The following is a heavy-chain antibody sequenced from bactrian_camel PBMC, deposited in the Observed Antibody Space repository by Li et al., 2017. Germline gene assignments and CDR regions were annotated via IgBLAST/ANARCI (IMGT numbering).Heavy chain of an antibody. CDR1: GDTIGRYC. Sequence: VQLVESGGGSVQVGGSLRLSCVASGDTIGRYCMGWFRQIPDKEREGVAGIESDGSTSYADSVKGRSTVSQDSAKNILYLQMDRLTPEDTATYYCAAAGGPYCGGGYLLEEYAMDYWGKGTQVTVS. V-gene: IGHV3S55*01. J-gene: IGHJ7*01. D-gene: IGHD2*01. CDR2: IESDGST.